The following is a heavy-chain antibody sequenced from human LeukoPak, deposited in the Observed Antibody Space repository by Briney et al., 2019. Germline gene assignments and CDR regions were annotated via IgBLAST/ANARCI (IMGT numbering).Heavy chain of an antibody. Sequence: EASVKVSCKASGYTFTGNHLHWVRPAPGQGLEWMGWIKPNNGGTSFAQNFQGRVTLTRDTSISTAYMELSTLRSDDTAVYYCARGAGPKAFDVWGQGTMVTVST. CDR1: GYTFTGNH. CDR2: IKPNNGGT. V-gene: IGHV1-2*02. CDR3: ARGAGPKAFDV. J-gene: IGHJ3*01.